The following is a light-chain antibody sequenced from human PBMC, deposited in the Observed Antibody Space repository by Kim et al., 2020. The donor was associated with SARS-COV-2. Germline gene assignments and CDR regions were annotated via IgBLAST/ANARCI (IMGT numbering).Light chain of an antibody. CDR1: IASSVGRSG. J-gene: IGLJ3*02. V-gene: IGLV1-40*01. Sequence: VTITSPGSIASSVGRSGVLWYHHIHDTAPTLLTYSNLNRPSGVPARFSCATAGTAASPAITALQAEDEADYYCQAYDSSLSVWVFGGGTQLTVL. CDR3: QAYDSSLSVWV. CDR2: SNL.